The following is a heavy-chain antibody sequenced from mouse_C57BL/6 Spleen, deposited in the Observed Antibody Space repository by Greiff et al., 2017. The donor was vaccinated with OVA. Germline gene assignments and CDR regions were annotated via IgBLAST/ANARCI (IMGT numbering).Heavy chain of an antibody. Sequence: DVQLQESGPGMVKPSQSLSLTCTVTGYSITSGYDWHWLRHFPGNKLEWMGYISYSGSSNYNPSLKSRISITHDTSKNHFFLKLNSVTTEDTATDYCARDLLLPPGYFDVWGTGTTVTVSS. CDR1: GYSITSGYD. J-gene: IGHJ1*03. V-gene: IGHV3-1*01. CDR2: ISYSGSS. D-gene: IGHD1-1*01. CDR3: ARDLLLPPGYFDV.